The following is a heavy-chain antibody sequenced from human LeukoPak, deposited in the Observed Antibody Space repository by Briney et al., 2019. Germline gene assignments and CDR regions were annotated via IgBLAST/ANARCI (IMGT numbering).Heavy chain of an antibody. CDR1: GYTFTSYG. D-gene: IGHD1-26*01. J-gene: IGHJ4*02. Sequence: GASVKVSCKASGYTFTSYGISWVRQAPGQGLEWMGWISAYNGNTNYARKLQGRVTMTTDTSTSTAYMELRSLRSDDTAVYYCARDWGTGIVGATTFDYWGQGTLVTVPS. CDR2: ISAYNGNT. V-gene: IGHV1-18*01. CDR3: ARDWGTGIVGATTFDY.